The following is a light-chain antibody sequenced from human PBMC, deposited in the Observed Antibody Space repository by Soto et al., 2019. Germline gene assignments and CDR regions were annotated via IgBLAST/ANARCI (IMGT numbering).Light chain of an antibody. CDR1: NIGINS. V-gene: IGLV3-21*04. J-gene: IGLJ2*01. Sequence: SYELTKPPSVSVAPGKTARIACGGNNIGINSVHWYQQKPGQAPVVVIYYDSDRPSGIPERFSGSKSGNTAALTISRVEAGDEADYYCQVWDIRSDHPVVFGGGTQLTVL. CDR3: QVWDIRSDHPVV. CDR2: YDS.